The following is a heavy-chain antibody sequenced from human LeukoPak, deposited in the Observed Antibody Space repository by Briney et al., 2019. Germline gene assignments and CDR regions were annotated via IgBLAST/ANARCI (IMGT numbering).Heavy chain of an antibody. V-gene: IGHV5-51*01. J-gene: IGHJ4*02. CDR1: GYSFSNYW. D-gene: IGHD1-26*01. CDR3: ARLAYSGSYYVHFDY. CDR2: IYPSGSET. Sequence: PGESLKISCKGSGYSFSNYWIGWVRQTPGKGLEWMGNIYPSGSETRYSPSLQGQVTISVDKSTTTAYLQWSRLKASDTAMYYCARLAYSGSYYVHFDYWGQGTLVTVSS.